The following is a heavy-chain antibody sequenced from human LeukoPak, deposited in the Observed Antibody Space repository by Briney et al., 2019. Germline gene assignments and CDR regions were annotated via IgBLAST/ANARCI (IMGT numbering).Heavy chain of an antibody. Sequence: SVTLSLTCTVSGGSMSSYYWSWIRQPAGKGLEWIGRISPSGSTNYNPSLKSRVIMSVDTSKNQFSLKLSSVTAADTAVYYCARVVKYYVSSGYYYVDAFDIWGQGTVVTVSS. J-gene: IGHJ3*02. CDR1: GGSMSSYY. CDR3: ARVVKYYVSSGYYYVDAFDI. V-gene: IGHV4-4*07. D-gene: IGHD3-22*01. CDR2: ISPSGST.